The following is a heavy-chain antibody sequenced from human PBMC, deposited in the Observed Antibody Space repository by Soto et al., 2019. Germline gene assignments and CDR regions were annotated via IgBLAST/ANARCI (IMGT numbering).Heavy chain of an antibody. Sequence: SETLSLTCTVSGGSISSYYWSWIRQPPGKGLEWIGYIYYSGSTNYNPSLKSRVTISVDTSKNQFSLKLSSVTAADTAVYYYARDYGDYFDDWGQGTLVTVSS. CDR3: ARDYGDYFDD. V-gene: IGHV4-59*01. CDR2: IYYSGST. J-gene: IGHJ4*02. D-gene: IGHD4-17*01. CDR1: GGSISSYY.